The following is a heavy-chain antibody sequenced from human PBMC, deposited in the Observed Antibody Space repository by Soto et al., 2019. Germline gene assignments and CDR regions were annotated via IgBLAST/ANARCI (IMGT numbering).Heavy chain of an antibody. V-gene: IGHV1-69*04. Sequence: GASVKVSCKASGGTFSSYTISWVRQAPGQGLEWMGRIIPILGIANYAQKFQGRVTITADKSTSTAYMELSSLRSEDTAVYYCARDPSNYYGSGMNDYWGQGTLVTVSS. CDR1: GGTFSSYT. CDR2: IIPILGIA. J-gene: IGHJ4*02. D-gene: IGHD3-10*01. CDR3: ARDPSNYYGSGMNDY.